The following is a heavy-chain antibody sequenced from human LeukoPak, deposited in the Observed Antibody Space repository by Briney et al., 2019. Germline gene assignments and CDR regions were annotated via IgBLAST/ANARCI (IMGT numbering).Heavy chain of an antibody. CDR3: AREKYSYVLYFFDY. CDR1: GGSINSGGYY. J-gene: IGHJ4*02. Sequence: SDTLSLTCTVSGGSINSGGYYWSRIRQPPGKGLEWIGYIYYNGSTYYNPSLKSRLTISVDTSKNQFSLKLSSVTAADTAVYYCAREKYSYVLYFFDYWGQGTLVTVSS. CDR2: IYYNGST. V-gene: IGHV4-30-4*02. D-gene: IGHD5-18*01.